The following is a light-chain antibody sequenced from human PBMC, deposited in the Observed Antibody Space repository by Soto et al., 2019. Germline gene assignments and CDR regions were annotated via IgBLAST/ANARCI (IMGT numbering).Light chain of an antibody. J-gene: IGKJ2*01. CDR2: DAS. Sequence: EIVLTQSPATLSLSPGERATLSCRASQSVSSYLAWYQQKPGQAPRLLIYDASNRATGIPARFSVSGSGTDFTLTISSLEPEDFAVYFCQQRTSWPPKYTFGRGTKLEIK. CDR1: QSVSSY. V-gene: IGKV3-11*01. CDR3: QQRTSWPPKYT.